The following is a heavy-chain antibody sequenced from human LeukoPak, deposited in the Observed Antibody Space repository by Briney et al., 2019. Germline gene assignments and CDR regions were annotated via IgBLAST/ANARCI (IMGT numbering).Heavy chain of an antibody. Sequence: GRSLRLSCAASGFNFNDYGMHWVRQAPGKGLEWVAIIWHDGNNKYYADSVRGRFTISRDNSKNTLYLEMNSLRAEDTAVYYCARGLHYYYYGMDVWGQGTTVTVSS. D-gene: IGHD3-10*01. CDR3: ARGLHYYYYGMDV. J-gene: IGHJ6*02. CDR2: IWHDGNNK. V-gene: IGHV3-33*01. CDR1: GFNFNDYG.